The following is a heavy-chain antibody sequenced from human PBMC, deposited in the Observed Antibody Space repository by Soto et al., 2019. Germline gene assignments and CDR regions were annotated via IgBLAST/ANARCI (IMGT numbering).Heavy chain of an antibody. Sequence: EVHLVESGGGLVKPGGSLRLSCAVSGFTFSSCTMNWVLQAPGKGLEWVASISPSTSHIYYADSVKCRFTISKDNAKNELFLQMNCLLAEYTAVSYCSGCSGGACHQNYGMDVWGQGATVTVSS. CDR3: SGCSGGACHQNYGMDV. D-gene: IGHD2-15*01. CDR2: ISPSTSHI. CDR1: GFTFSSCT. V-gene: IGHV3-21*01. J-gene: IGHJ6*02.